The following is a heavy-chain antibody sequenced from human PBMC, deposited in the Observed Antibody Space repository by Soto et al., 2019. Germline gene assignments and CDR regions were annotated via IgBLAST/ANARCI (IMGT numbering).Heavy chain of an antibody. CDR1: GDSFSSGDYY. D-gene: IGHD1-26*01. CDR2: IDFSGST. J-gene: IGHJ3*01. CDR3: ARDFPATTRAFDV. Sequence: SETLSLTCAFSGDSFSSGDYYCSGIRLPPGKGLEWIGYIDFSGSTFYSPSLQSRVSISVDTSKNLFSLRLSSMTAADTAVYYCARDFPATTRAFDVWGQGTMVTVSS. V-gene: IGHV4-30-4*01.